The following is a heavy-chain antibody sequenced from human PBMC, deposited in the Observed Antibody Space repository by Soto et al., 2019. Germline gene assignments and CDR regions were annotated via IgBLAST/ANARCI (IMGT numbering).Heavy chain of an antibody. CDR1: GGSISSYY. V-gene: IGHV4-59*01. CDR2: IYYSGST. CDR3: ARDWGGLDY. J-gene: IGHJ4*02. D-gene: IGHD2-21*01. Sequence: QVQLQESGPGLVKPSETLSLTCTVSGGSISSYYWSWIRQPPGKGLEWIGYIYYSGSTNYNPSLKSRVTISVDTSKNQFSLKLSSVTAADTAVYSCARDWGGLDYWGQGTLVTVSS.